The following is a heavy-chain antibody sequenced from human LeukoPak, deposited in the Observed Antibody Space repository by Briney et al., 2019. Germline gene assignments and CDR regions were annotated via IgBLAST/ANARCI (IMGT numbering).Heavy chain of an antibody. J-gene: IGHJ6*02. Sequence: PGGSLRLSCAASGFTFSSYWMSWVRQAPGKGLEWVANIKQDGSEKYYVGSVKGRFTISRDNAKNSLYLQMNSLRAEDTAVYYCARPGYSYSYYYGMDVWGQGTTVTVSS. CDR3: ARPGYSYSYYYGMDV. D-gene: IGHD5-18*01. CDR2: IKQDGSEK. CDR1: GFTFSSYW. V-gene: IGHV3-7*03.